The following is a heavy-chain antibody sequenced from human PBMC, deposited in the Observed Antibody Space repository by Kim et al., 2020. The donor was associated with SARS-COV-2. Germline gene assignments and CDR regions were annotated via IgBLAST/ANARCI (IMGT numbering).Heavy chain of an antibody. J-gene: IGHJ4*02. V-gene: IGHV1-18*01. Sequence: ASVKVSCKASGYTFTTYGFSWMRQAPGQGLEWMGWISTYNGNTRYAQKFQDRVTMTTDTSTSTAYMELRSLRSDDTAVYYCARDANSGRTTSAYWGQGTLVTASS. D-gene: IGHD1-26*01. CDR3: ARDANSGRTTSAY. CDR2: ISTYNGNT. CDR1: GYTFTTYG.